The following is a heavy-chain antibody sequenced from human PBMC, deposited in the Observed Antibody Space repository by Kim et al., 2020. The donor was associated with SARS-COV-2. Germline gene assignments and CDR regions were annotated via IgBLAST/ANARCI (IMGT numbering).Heavy chain of an antibody. V-gene: IGHV3-9*01. D-gene: IGHD3-16*01. Sequence: GGSLRLSCAASGFTFDDYAMHWVRQAPGKGLEWVSGIGWYSGSIGYADSVKGRFTISRDNAKNSLYLQMNSLRAEDTALYYCAKDFPYIKIWAGGVFDIWGQGTMVTVSS. CDR3: AKDFPYIKIWAGGVFDI. CDR2: IGWYSGSI. CDR1: GFTFDDYA. J-gene: IGHJ3*02.